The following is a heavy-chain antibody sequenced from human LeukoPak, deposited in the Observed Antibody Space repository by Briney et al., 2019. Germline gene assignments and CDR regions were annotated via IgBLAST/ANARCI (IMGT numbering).Heavy chain of an antibody. J-gene: IGHJ4*02. CDR3: AKGNRGYDRHKFDY. Sequence: GGSLRLSCAASGFTFSNYAMSWVRQAPGKGLEWVSDISGSGGSTYYADSVKSRFTISRDNSKNTLYLQMNSLRAEDTAVYYCAKGNRGYDRHKFDYWGQGTLVTVSS. D-gene: IGHD5-12*01. CDR1: GFTFSNYA. CDR2: ISGSGGST. V-gene: IGHV3-23*01.